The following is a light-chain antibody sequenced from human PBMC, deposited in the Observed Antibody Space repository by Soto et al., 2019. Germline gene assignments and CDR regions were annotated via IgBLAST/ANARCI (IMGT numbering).Light chain of an antibody. CDR2: TAS. CDR3: QQLFSYPLT. J-gene: IGKJ4*01. Sequence: AIRMTQSPSSFSASTGDRVTITCRASQGISSHLAWYQVKPRKAPRLLIYTASYLESGVPARFSGSRRGKDFILIISSLHYEDYAVYYWQQLFSYPLTFGGGTKLEIK. V-gene: IGKV1-8*01. CDR1: QGISSH.